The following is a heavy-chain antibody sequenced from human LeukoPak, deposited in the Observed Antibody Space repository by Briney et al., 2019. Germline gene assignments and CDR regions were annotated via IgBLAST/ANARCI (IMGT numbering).Heavy chain of an antibody. CDR1: GYTLTELS. CDR2: SDPEDGET. D-gene: IGHD5-18*01. V-gene: IGHV1-24*01. CDR3: ATGVDTAMGVFDY. Sequence: ASVKVSCKVSGYTLTELSMHWVRQAPGKGLEWMGGSDPEDGETIYAQKFQGRVTMTEDTSTDTAYMELSSLRSEDTAVYYCATGVDTAMGVFDYWGQGTLVTVSS. J-gene: IGHJ4*02.